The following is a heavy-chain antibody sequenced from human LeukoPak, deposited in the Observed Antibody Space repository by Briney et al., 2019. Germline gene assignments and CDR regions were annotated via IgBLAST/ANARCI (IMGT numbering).Heavy chain of an antibody. J-gene: IGHJ4*02. CDR2: ISSSGSTI. CDR3: ARVPNRKLWFGELLPSYFDY. Sequence: GGSLRLSCAASGFTFSSYEMNWVRQAPGKGLEWVSYISSSGSTIYYADSVKGRFTISRDNAKNSLYLQMNSLRAEDTAVYYCARVPNRKLWFGELLPSYFDYWGQGTLVTVSS. CDR1: GFTFSSYE. D-gene: IGHD3-10*01. V-gene: IGHV3-48*03.